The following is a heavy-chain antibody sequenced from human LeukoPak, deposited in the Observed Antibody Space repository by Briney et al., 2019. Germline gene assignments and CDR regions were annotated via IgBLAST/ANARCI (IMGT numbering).Heavy chain of an antibody. J-gene: IGHJ3*02. CDR2: IIPIFGTA. CDR3: ARSIAATLRAFDI. D-gene: IGHD6-6*01. Sequence: SVKVSCKASGGTFSSYAINWVRQAPGQGLEWMGGIIPIFGTANYAQKFQGRVTITADESTSTAYMELSSLRSEDTAAYYCARSIAATLRAFDIWGQGTMVTVSS. CDR1: GGTFSSYA. V-gene: IGHV1-69*01.